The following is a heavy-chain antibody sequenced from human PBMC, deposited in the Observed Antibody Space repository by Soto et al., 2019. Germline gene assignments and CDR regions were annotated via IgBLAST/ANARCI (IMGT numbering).Heavy chain of an antibody. Sequence: EVPLVESGGGLVQPGGSLRLSCAASGFTFSSYWMHWVRQGPGKGLVWVSRILSDGSTTSYADSVKGRFTISRDNAKNTLYLQMNSLRAEDTAVYYCARGVATSHYYYGMDVWGQGTTVTVSS. D-gene: IGHD3-3*01. CDR3: ARGVATSHYYYGMDV. CDR1: GFTFSSYW. CDR2: ILSDGSTT. J-gene: IGHJ6*02. V-gene: IGHV3-74*01.